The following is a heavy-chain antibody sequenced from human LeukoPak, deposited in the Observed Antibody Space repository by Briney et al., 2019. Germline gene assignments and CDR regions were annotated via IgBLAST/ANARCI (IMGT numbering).Heavy chain of an antibody. Sequence: GGSLRLSCAASVFTLSSYWMSWVRPAPGKGGEWVANIKQDGSEKYYVDSVKGRFTISRDNAKNSLYLQMNSLRAEDTAVYYCAREGRPNYYDSSGLDYWGQGTLVTVSS. D-gene: IGHD3-22*01. CDR1: VFTLSSYW. CDR3: AREGRPNYYDSSGLDY. CDR2: IKQDGSEK. J-gene: IGHJ4*02. V-gene: IGHV3-7*01.